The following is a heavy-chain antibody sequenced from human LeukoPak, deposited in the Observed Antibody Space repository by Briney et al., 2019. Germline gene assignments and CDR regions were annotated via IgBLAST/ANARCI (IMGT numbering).Heavy chain of an antibody. Sequence: SETLSLTCTVSGGSISSYYWSWIRQPPGKGLEWIGYIYYSGSTNYNPSLKSRVTISVDTSKNQFSLKLSSVTAADTAVYYCARYSSSWYRPHFDYWGQGTLVTVSS. CDR3: ARYSSSWYRPHFDY. V-gene: IGHV4-59*01. CDR1: GGSISSYY. CDR2: IYYSGST. D-gene: IGHD6-13*01. J-gene: IGHJ4*02.